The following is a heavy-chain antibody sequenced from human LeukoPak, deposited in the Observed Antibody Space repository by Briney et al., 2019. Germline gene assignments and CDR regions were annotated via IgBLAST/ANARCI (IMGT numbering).Heavy chain of an antibody. CDR1: GFTFSSYG. CDR2: ISGSGGST. J-gene: IGHJ4*02. CDR3: AKDPYHHVVVVADRNY. Sequence: GGTLRLSCAAYGFTFSSYGMRWVRQAPGKGLEWVTDISGSGGSTYYAVSVKGRFTISRDNSKNTLYLQMNSLRAEDTAVYYSAKDPYHHVVVVADRNYWGQGTLVTVSS. D-gene: IGHD2-15*01. V-gene: IGHV3-23*01.